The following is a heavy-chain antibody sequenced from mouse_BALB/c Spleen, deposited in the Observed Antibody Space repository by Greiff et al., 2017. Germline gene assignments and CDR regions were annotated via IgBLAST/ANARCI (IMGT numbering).Heavy chain of an antibody. D-gene: IGHD2-4*01. J-gene: IGHJ3*01. CDR2: IWAGGST. V-gene: IGHV2-9*02. CDR3: ARFNDYDGAWFAY. CDR1: GFSLTSYG. Sequence: VMLVESGPGLVAPSQSLSITCTVSGFSLTSYGVHWVRQPPGKGLEWLGVIWAGGSTNYNSALMSRLSISKDNSKSQVFLKMNSLQTDDTAMYYCARFNDYDGAWFAYWGQGTLVTVSA.